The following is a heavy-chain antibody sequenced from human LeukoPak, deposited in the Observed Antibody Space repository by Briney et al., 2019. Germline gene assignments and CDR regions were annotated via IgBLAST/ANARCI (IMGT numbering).Heavy chain of an antibody. CDR3: VKDSAPRVSRFDY. CDR2: ISYDGSNK. Sequence: SGRSLRLSCAASGFTFSSCGMHWVRQAPGKGLEWVAVISYDGSNKYYADSVKGRFTISRDNSKNTLYLQVNSLRAEDTAVYYCVKDSAPRVSRFDYWXXGTLVTVSS. CDR1: GFTFSSCG. J-gene: IGHJ4*01. V-gene: IGHV3-30*18.